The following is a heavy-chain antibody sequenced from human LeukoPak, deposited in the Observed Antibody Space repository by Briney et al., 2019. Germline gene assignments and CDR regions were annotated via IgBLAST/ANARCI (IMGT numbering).Heavy chain of an antibody. D-gene: IGHD1-1*01. CDR3: ARFSRYTAFDY. J-gene: IGHJ4*02. CDR1: GFTFRNYD. Sequence: GGSLRLSCAASGFTFRNYDMHWVRQGTGKGLEWVSEIDIAGDTYYSGSVKGRFTISRENARNSLYLEMNSLTAGDTAVYYCARFSRYTAFDYWGQGALVTVSS. V-gene: IGHV3-13*01. CDR2: IDIAGDT.